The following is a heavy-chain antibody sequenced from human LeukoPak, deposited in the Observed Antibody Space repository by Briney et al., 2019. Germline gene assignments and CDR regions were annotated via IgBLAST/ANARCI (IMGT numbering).Heavy chain of an antibody. CDR1: GFTFSSYR. CDR2: ISSSSSYI. J-gene: IGHJ4*02. D-gene: IGHD2-2*01. V-gene: IGHV3-21*01. CDR3: ARDKGLYQLLFGIDY. Sequence: PGGSLRLSCAASGFTFSSYRMNWVRQAPGKGLEWVSSISSSSSYIYYADSVKGRFTISRDNAKNSLYLQMNSLRAEDTAVYYCARDKGLYQLLFGIDYWGQGTLVTVSS.